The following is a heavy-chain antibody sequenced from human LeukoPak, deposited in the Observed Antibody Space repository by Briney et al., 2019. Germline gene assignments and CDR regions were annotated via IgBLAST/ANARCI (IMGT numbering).Heavy chain of an antibody. J-gene: IGHJ4*02. D-gene: IGHD6-13*01. CDR2: IYYSGST. CDR1: GVSISSGGYY. CDR3: ARNRIAAAGTLDY. Sequence: SETLSLTCTVSGVSISSGGYYWRWLRQHPGKGLEWIGYIYYSGSTYYHPSLKSLITISVDTSKNQFPLKLSSVTAADTAVDYCARNRIAAAGTLDYWGQGTLVTLSS. V-gene: IGHV4-31*01.